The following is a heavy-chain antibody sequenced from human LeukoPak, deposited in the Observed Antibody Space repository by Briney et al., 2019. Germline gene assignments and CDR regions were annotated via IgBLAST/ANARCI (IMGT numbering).Heavy chain of an antibody. CDR1: GYTFTSYG. J-gene: IGHJ2*01. CDR3: ARSSLAVAGRVFEL. V-gene: IGHV1-18*01. D-gene: IGHD6-19*01. CDR2: ISTYNGNT. Sequence: ASVKVSCKASGYTFTSYGISWVRQAPGQGLEWMGWISTYNGNTHYAQKLQGRVTMTTDTSTSTAYMELRSLRSDDTAVYYCARSSLAVAGRVFELWGRGTLVTVSS.